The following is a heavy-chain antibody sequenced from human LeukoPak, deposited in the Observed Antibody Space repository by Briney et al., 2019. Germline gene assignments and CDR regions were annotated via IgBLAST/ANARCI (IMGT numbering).Heavy chain of an antibody. CDR1: GFTFNIYN. CDR2: ISDDETKK. CDR3: ARDGFDY. J-gene: IGHJ4*02. Sequence: HPEGSLRLSCVASGFTFNIYNMHWVRQAPGKGLEWVAVISDDETKKFYADSVRGRFTISRDNSNITLYLQVNNLGPEDTAVYYCARDGFDYWGQGTLVTVSS. V-gene: IGHV3-30-3*01.